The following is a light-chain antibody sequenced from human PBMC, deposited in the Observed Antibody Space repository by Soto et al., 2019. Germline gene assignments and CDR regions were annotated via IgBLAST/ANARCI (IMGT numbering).Light chain of an antibody. CDR3: QQYNSYPWT. CDR1: QSISSW. V-gene: IGKV1-5*03. J-gene: IGKJ1*01. Sequence: DIQMTQSPSTLSASVGDRVTITCRASQSISSWLAWFQQKPGKAPKVLIYKASSLESGVPSRFSGSRSGTEFTLTISSLQPDDFATYFCQQYNSYPWTFGQGTKVDIK. CDR2: KAS.